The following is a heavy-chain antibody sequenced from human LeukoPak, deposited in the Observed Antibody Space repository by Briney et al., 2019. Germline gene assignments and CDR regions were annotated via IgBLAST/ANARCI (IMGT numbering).Heavy chain of an antibody. CDR1: GGSFSGYY. Sequence: PSETLSLTCAVYGGSFSGYYWSWIRQPPGKRLEWIGEINHSGSTNYNPSLKSRVTISVDTSKNQFSLKLSSVTAADTAVYYCARTFIAARPHYFDYWGQGTLVTVSS. D-gene: IGHD6-6*01. J-gene: IGHJ4*02. CDR3: ARTFIAARPHYFDY. V-gene: IGHV4-34*01. CDR2: INHSGST.